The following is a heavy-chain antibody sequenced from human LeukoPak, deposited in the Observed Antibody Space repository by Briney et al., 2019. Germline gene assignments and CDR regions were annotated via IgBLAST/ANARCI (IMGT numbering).Heavy chain of an antibody. V-gene: IGHV3-7*03. J-gene: IGHJ6*04. CDR3: ARAGRFGVFLDYYGMDV. CDR2: IKQDGSEK. D-gene: IGHD3-10*01. Sequence: GGSLRLSCAASGFTFSSYWMSWVRQAPGKGLEWVDNIKQDGSEKYYVDSVKGRFTISRDNAKNSLYLQMNSLRAEDTAVYYCARAGRFGVFLDYYGMDVWGKGTTVTVSS. CDR1: GFTFSSYW.